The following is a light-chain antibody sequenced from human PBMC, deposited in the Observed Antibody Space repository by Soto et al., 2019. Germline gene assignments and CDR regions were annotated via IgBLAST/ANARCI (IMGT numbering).Light chain of an antibody. Sequence: DIQMTQSPSSLSASVGDSVTITCRASQSISNYLKWYQQKPGKAPKLLVYAASSLQSGVPSRFSSSGSGTDFTLTISSLQPEDFATYYCQQSYSTPFTFGPGTKVDIK. CDR2: AAS. V-gene: IGKV1-39*01. CDR1: QSISNY. CDR3: QQSYSTPFT. J-gene: IGKJ3*01.